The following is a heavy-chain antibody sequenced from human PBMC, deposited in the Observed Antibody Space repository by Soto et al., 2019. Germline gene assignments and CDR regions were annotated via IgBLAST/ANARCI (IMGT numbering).Heavy chain of an antibody. CDR3: AKEELGYCSGGSCYTTDFDY. CDR2: ISYDGSNK. J-gene: IGHJ4*02. Sequence: VQLVESGGGVVQPGRSLRLSCAASGFTFSSYGMHWVRQAPGKGLEWVAVISYDGSNKYYADSVKGRFTISRDNSKNTLYLQMNSLRAEDTAVYYCAKEELGYCSGGSCYTTDFDYWGQGTLVTVSS. V-gene: IGHV3-30*18. CDR1: GFTFSSYG. D-gene: IGHD2-15*01.